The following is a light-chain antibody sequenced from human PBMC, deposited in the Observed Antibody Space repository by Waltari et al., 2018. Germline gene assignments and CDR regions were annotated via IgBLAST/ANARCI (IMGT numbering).Light chain of an antibody. J-gene: IGKJ1*01. V-gene: IGKV2-40*01. CDR1: QSLLHSNGNTY. Sequence: DIVMTQTPLPLPITPGEPASISCRSSQSLLHSNGNTYLHWYLQKPGQSPQLLIYGGSNRASGVPDRFSGRGSGTDFTLKISKVEAGDVGVYYCVQAIAFPWTFGQGTKVEIK. CDR3: VQAIAFPWT. CDR2: GGS.